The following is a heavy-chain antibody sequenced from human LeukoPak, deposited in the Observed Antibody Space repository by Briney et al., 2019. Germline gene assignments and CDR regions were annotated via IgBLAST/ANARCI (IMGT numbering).Heavy chain of an antibody. V-gene: IGHV4-59*12. Sequence: PSETLSLTCTVSGGSIRSYYWSWIRQPPGKGLEWIGYMHHSGSTNHNPYLKSRVTISVDTSKNQFSLKLSSVTAADTAVYYCARRAGVEGSGGWCPLWWLDPWGEGGLVTVSP. CDR1: GGSIRSYY. D-gene: IGHD6-19*01. J-gene: IGHJ5*02. CDR3: ARRAGVEGSGGWCPLWWLDP. CDR2: MHHSGST.